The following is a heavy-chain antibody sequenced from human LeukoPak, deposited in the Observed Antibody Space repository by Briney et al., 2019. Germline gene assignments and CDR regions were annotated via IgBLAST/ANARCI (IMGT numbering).Heavy chain of an antibody. Sequence: PSETLSLTCTFSGDSFSSYYWTWIRQPPGKGLEWIGYIYYSGSTNYNPSLKSRVTISVDTSKNQFSLKLSSVTAADTAVYYCARTTEGGYTYDYFYYYYMDVWGKGTTVTISS. D-gene: IGHD5-18*01. CDR3: ARTTEGGYTYDYFYYYYMDV. J-gene: IGHJ6*03. V-gene: IGHV4-59*01. CDR2: IYYSGST. CDR1: GDSFSSYY.